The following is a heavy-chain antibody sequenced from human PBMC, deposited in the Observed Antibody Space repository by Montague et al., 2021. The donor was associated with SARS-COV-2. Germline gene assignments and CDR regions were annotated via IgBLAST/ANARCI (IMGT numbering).Heavy chain of an antibody. CDR1: GFTFSSYW. V-gene: IGHV3-7*03. D-gene: IGHD1-26*01. Sequence: SMRLSCAASGFTFSSYWLSLVRQTPGKGLEWVANIKPDGGEKHYLYSVKVRFTISRDNAKNSLNLQMDSLRAEDTALYYCARDSRIVGATGGMDVWGQGTTVIVSS. CDR3: ARDSRIVGATGGMDV. J-gene: IGHJ6*02. CDR2: IKPDGGEK.